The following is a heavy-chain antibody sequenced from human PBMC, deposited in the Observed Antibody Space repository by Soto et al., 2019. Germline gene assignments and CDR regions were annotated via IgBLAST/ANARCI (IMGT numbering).Heavy chain of an antibody. D-gene: IGHD2-15*01. CDR1: GFTLSSYA. J-gene: IGHJ4*02. CDR3: AKSEGKVVVVSGWADPFDF. CDR2: ISVSGIST. Sequence: EVQLLESGGGLVQPGGSLRLSCAASGFTLSSYAMSWVRQAPGKGLEWVSAISVSGISTYYADSVKGRFTISRDNSENSRYLQMCTLGSEDTAVYYCAKSEGKVVVVSGWADPFDFWGQGTLVTFSS. V-gene: IGHV3-23*01.